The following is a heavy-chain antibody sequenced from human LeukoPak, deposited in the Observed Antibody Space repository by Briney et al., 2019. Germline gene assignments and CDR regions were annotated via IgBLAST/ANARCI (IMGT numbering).Heavy chain of an antibody. J-gene: IGHJ4*02. CDR1: GFTFGSSG. CDR3: ARDLSSSSSCFDY. D-gene: IGHD6-13*01. Sequence: GGSLRLSCAASGFTFGSSGMHWVRQAPGKGLEWVSSISSSSSYIYYADSVKGRFTISRDNAKNSLYLQMNSLRAEDTAVYYCARDLSSSSSCFDYWGQGTLVTVSS. CDR2: ISSSSSYI. V-gene: IGHV3-21*01.